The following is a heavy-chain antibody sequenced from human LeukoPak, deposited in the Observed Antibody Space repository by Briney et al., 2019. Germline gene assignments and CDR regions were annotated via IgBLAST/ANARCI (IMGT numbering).Heavy chain of an antibody. D-gene: IGHD4-17*01. CDR1: GYGFTSYW. V-gene: IGHV5-51*01. CDR2: IYPGDSDT. Sequence: GESLKISCKGSGYGFTSYWIGWVRQMPGKGLEWMGIIYPGDSDTIYSPSFQGQVTISADKSISTAYLQWSSPKASDTAMYYCARIGPTTVTTAYFDYWGQGTLVTVSS. J-gene: IGHJ4*02. CDR3: ARIGPTTVTTAYFDY.